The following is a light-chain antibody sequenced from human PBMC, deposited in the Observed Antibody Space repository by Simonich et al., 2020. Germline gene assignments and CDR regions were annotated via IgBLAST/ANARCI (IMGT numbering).Light chain of an antibody. CDR3: QQYGSSPPYT. J-gene: IGKJ2*01. V-gene: IGKV3D-20*01. Sequence: EIVLTQSPGTLSLSPGERATLPCRASQSVSSSYLAWFQQKPGLAPRLLIYDASSRATGIPDRFSGSGSGTDFTLTISRLEPEDFAVYYCQQYGSSPPYTFGQGTKLEIK. CDR2: DAS. CDR1: QSVSSSY.